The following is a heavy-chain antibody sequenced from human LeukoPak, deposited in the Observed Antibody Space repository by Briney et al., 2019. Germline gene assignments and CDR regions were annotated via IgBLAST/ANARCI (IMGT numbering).Heavy chain of an antibody. CDR1: GGSISSYY. CDR3: ARENSGSYREFDY. CDR2: IYTSGST. Sequence: SETLSLTCTVSGGSISSYYWSWIRQPAGKGLEWIGRIYTSGSTNYNASLKSRVSMSVDASKNQSSLKLSSVTAADTAVFYCARENSGSYREFDYWGQGTLVTVSS. V-gene: IGHV4-4*07. J-gene: IGHJ4*02. D-gene: IGHD1-26*01.